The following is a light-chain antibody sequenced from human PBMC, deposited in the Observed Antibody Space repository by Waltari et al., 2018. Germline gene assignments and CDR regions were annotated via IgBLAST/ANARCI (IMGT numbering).Light chain of an antibody. CDR2: GAS. CDR1: QSVSSN. V-gene: IGKV3-15*01. J-gene: IGKJ1*01. Sequence: EIVMTQSPATLSVSPGERATLSCRASQSVSSNLAWYQQKPSQSPRLLIYGASTRATGIAARVSGSGSGTEFTLTISSLQSEDFALYYCQQYNDWPRTFGQGTKVEI. CDR3: QQYNDWPRT.